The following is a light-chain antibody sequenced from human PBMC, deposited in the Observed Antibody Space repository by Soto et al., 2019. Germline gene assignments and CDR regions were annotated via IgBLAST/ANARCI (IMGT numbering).Light chain of an antibody. CDR1: QSVSNNY. CDR3: QQRINGPRRT. J-gene: IGKJ5*01. CDR2: GAS. Sequence: EIVLPQYPGTLSLSPGERSTLSCMAIQSVSNNYLAWYQQKPGQAPRLLIYGASNRATGIPARFSGSGSGTDFTLTISSLEPEDFAVYYCQQRINGPRRTFGQGTRLEIK. V-gene: IGKV3-11*01.